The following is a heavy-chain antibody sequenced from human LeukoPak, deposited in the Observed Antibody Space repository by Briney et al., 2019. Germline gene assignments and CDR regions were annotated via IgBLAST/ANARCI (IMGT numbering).Heavy chain of an antibody. CDR1: GFTFGTFA. D-gene: IGHD6-19*01. Sequence: PGGSLRLSCTASGFTFGTFAMNWVHQAPGKGLEWVSAISDAGGSTYYADSVKGRFTISRDNSKNTLYLQMNSLRAEDTAVYYCAKGGGWLYNFDYWGQGTLVTVSS. V-gene: IGHV3-23*01. J-gene: IGHJ4*02. CDR2: ISDAGGST. CDR3: AKGGGWLYNFDY.